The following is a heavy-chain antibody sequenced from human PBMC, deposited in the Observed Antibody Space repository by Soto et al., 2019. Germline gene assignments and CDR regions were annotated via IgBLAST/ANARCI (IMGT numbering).Heavy chain of an antibody. CDR3: AKDRRYSSSCYFSRDSLYYYGMDV. D-gene: IGHD6-13*01. CDR2: ISYDGSNK. Sequence: QVQLVESGGGVVQPGRSLRLSCAASGFTFSSYGMHWVRQAPGKGLEWVAVISYDGSNKYYADSEKGRFTISRDNSKNTLYLQMNSLRAEDTAVYYCAKDRRYSSSCYFSRDSLYYYGMDVWGQGPTVTVSS. V-gene: IGHV3-30*18. CDR1: GFTFSSYG. J-gene: IGHJ6*02.